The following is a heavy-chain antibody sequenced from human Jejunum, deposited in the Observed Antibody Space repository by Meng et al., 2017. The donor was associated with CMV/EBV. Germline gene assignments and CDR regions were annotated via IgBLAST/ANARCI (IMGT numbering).Heavy chain of an antibody. CDR2: INPDSGST. V-gene: IGHV1-2*02. CDR1: GYTFTGYY. D-gene: IGHD3-16*01. J-gene: IGHJ4*02. CDR3: ARDWGKGGLDY. Sequence: WKASGYTFTGYYLHWVRQAMGQGLEWMGRINPDSGSTNYAQRFQDRVSLTTDTSISTDYMELDWLRSDDSALYYCARDWGKGGLDYWGQGTLVTVSS.